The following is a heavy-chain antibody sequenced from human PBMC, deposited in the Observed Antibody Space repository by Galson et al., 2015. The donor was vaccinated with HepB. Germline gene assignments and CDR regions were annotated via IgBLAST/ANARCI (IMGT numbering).Heavy chain of an antibody. CDR1: GLTFSSYG. D-gene: IGHD6-13*01. J-gene: IGHJ4*02. V-gene: IGHV3-30*02. CDR3: AKEGGVSSSWSPDY. Sequence: SLRLSCAASGLTFSSYGMHWVRQAPGKGLEWVAFIRYDGSNKYYADSVKGRFTISRDNSKNTLYLQMNSLRAEDTAVYYCAKEGGVSSSWSPDYWGQGTLVTVSS. CDR2: IRYDGSNK.